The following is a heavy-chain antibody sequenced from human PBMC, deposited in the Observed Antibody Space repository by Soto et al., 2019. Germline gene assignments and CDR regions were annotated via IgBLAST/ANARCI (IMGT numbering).Heavy chain of an antibody. CDR3: ARDPSKWELRQPFDY. D-gene: IGHD1-26*01. CDR1: GFTFSSYG. CDR2: IWYDGSNK. J-gene: IGHJ4*02. V-gene: IGHV3-33*01. Sequence: QVQLVESGGGVVQPGRSLRLSCAASGFTFSSYGMHWVRQDPGTGLECVAVIWYDGSNKYYADSVKGRFTISRDNSKNTLYLQMNSLRAEDTAVYYCARDPSKWELRQPFDYWGQGTLVTVSS.